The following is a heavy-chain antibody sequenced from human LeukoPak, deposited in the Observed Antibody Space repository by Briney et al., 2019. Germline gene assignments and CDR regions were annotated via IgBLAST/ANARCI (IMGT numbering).Heavy chain of an antibody. CDR1: GFTFSSYG. D-gene: IGHD6-13*01. Sequence: GGSLRLSWAASGFTFSSYGMHWVRQAPGKGLEWVAFIRYDGSNKYYADSVKGRFTISRDNSKNTLYLQMNSLRAEDTAVYYCAKSIAAAGINYYFDYWGQGTLVTVSS. V-gene: IGHV3-30*02. J-gene: IGHJ4*02. CDR3: AKSIAAAGINYYFDY. CDR2: IRYDGSNK.